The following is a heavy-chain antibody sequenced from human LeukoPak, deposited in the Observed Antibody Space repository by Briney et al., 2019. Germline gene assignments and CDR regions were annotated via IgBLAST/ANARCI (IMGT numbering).Heavy chain of an antibody. D-gene: IGHD4-23*01. J-gene: IGHJ4*02. CDR3: AIGLRWPDY. Sequence: TSSETLSLTCTVSGGSISSYYCSWIRQPPGKGLEWIGYIYYSGSTNYNPSLKSRVTISVDTSKNQFSLKLSSVTAADTAVYYCAIGLRWPDYWGQGTLVTVSS. CDR2: IYYSGST. CDR1: GGSISSYY. V-gene: IGHV4-59*01.